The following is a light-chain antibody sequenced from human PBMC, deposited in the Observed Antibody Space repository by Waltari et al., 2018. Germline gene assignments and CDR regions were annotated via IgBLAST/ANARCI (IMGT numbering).Light chain of an antibody. V-gene: IGLV2-14*01. CDR2: DVT. Sequence: QSALTQPASVSGSPGQSITIPCTGTSSDVGNYDYVPWYQQKPGKAPKLIIYDVTPRASDISFRFSGSKSGNTASLAISGLQAEDEADYFCSSFTQRSTYVFGTGTAVTVL. CDR3: SSFTQRSTYV. J-gene: IGLJ1*01. CDR1: SSDVGNYDY.